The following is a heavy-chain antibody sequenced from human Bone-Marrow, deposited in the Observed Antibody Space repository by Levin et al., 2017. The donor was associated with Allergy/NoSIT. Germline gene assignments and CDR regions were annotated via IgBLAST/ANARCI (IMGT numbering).Heavy chain of an antibody. D-gene: IGHD1-7*01. Sequence: GGSLRLSCAASGFTLSSTYMSWVRQAPGKGLEWVSVIYSGQSAHYADSVKGRFTISRDNSNNTLYLQMNILRAEDTAVYYCARVGTSHTYYGMDVWGQGTTVTVSS. V-gene: IGHV3-53*01. CDR3: ARVGTSHTYYGMDV. J-gene: IGHJ6*02. CDR2: IYSGQSA. CDR1: GFTLSSTY.